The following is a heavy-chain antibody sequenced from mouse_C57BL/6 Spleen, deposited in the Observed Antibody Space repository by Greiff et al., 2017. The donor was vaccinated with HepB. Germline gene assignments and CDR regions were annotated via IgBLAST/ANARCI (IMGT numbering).Heavy chain of an antibody. CDR3: ARSITTGPYFDD. CDR2: IYPGSGST. Sequence: QVQLQQPGAELVKPGASVKMSCKASGYTFTSYWITWVKQRPGQGLEWIGDIYPGSGSTNYNEKFKSKATLTVDTSSSTAYMQLSSLTSEDSAVYYCARSITTGPYFDDWGQGTTLTVSS. D-gene: IGHD1-1*01. CDR1: GYTFTSYW. J-gene: IGHJ2*01. V-gene: IGHV1-55*01.